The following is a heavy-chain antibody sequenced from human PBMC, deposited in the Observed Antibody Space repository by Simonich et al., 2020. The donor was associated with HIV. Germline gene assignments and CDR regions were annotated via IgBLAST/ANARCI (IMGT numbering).Heavy chain of an antibody. CDR3: VRRFDYGGDY. J-gene: IGHJ4*02. CDR1: GFTFSSYG. Sequence: QVQLVESGGGVVQPGRSLRLSCAASGFTFSSYGMHWVRRAPAKGLEWVAIKWYDGNIQYYAHAVKGRFTNSRDNSKNTLYLQMNSLRAEDTAMYYCVRRFDYGGDYWGQGTLVTVSS. V-gene: IGHV3-33*01. CDR2: KWYDGNIQ. D-gene: IGHD4-17*01.